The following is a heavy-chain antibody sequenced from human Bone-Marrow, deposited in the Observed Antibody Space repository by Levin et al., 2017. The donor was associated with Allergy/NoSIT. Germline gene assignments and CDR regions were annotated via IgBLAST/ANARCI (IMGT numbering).Heavy chain of an antibody. D-gene: IGHD3-10*01. CDR1: GYSISSGCY. V-gene: IGHV4-38-2*02. CDR2: IYHSGNT. J-gene: IGHJ6*02. Sequence: SETLSLTCVVSGYSISSGCYWGWIRQPPGKGLEWIGNIYHSGNTYYNPSLKSRVTISVDTSKNQFSLKLSSVTAADTAVYYCARDPGATPSYGVDVWGQGTTVTVSS. CDR3: ARDPGATPSYGVDV.